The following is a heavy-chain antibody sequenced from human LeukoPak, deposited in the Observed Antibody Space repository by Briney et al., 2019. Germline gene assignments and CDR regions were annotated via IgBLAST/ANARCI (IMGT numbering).Heavy chain of an antibody. V-gene: IGHV3-30-3*02. CDR2: LSYDANE. Sequence: GGSLRLSCAASGFTFSSYAMHWVRQAPGKGLDLEWVTVLSYDANEYYADSVKGRFTISRDNSENTLYLQVNSLRAEDTAVYYCVQAISLGGGWGQGTLVTVSS. CDR3: VQAISLGGG. CDR1: GFTFSSYA. J-gene: IGHJ1*01. D-gene: IGHD3-10*01.